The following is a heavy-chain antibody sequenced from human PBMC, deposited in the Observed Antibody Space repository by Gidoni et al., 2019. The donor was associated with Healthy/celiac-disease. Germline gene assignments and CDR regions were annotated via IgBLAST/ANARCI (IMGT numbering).Heavy chain of an antibody. Sequence: EVQLVESGGGLVKPGGSLRLSCAASGFTFSTYSRNWVRQAPGKGLEWVSSISSSSSYIYYADSMKGRFTISRDNAKNSLYRQMNSLRAEDTAVYYWAREAVGDRYCFDYWGQGTLVSVSS. CDR1: GFTFSTYS. J-gene: IGHJ4*02. V-gene: IGHV3-21*01. CDR3: AREAVGDRYCFDY. CDR2: ISSSSSYI. D-gene: IGHD4-17*01.